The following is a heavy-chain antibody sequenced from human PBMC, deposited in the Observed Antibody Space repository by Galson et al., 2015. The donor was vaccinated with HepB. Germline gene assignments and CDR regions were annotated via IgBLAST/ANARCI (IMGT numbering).Heavy chain of an antibody. Sequence: SLRLSCAASGFTFSQYWMSWVRQAPGKELEWAANMNQYGSEKYYVDSVKGRFTISRDNAKKSLCLQMNSLRTEDTAVYYCARNRGIVVVVDGMDVWGQGTTVSVSS. CDR1: GFTFSQYW. CDR2: MNQYGSEK. CDR3: ARNRGIVVVVDGMDV. V-gene: IGHV3-7*03. J-gene: IGHJ6*02. D-gene: IGHD2-15*01.